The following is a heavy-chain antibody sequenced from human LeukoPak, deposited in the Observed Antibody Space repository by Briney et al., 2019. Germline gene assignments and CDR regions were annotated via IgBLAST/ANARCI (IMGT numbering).Heavy chain of an antibody. D-gene: IGHD3-3*01. Sequence: GGSLRLSCAASGFTFSSYSMNWVRQAPGKGLEWVSSISSSSSYIYYADSVKGRFTISRDNAKNSLYLQMNSLRAEDTAVYYCASSRSTGRITIFGVVIIGGAFDYWGQGTLVTVSS. J-gene: IGHJ4*02. V-gene: IGHV3-21*01. CDR3: ASSRSTGRITIFGVVIIGGAFDY. CDR1: GFTFSSYS. CDR2: ISSSSSYI.